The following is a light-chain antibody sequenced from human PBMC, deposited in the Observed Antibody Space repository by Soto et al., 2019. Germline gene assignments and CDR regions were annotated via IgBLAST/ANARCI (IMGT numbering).Light chain of an antibody. CDR1: SSDVGNYNL. CDR2: EGS. CDR3: CSYAGSSTLV. V-gene: IGLV2-23*01. J-gene: IGLJ3*02. Sequence: QSALTQPASVSGSPGQSITISCTGTSSDVGNYNLVSWYQQHPGKAPKLMIYEGSKRPSGVSNRFSGSESGNTASLTMSGLQAEDEADYYCCSYAGSSTLVFGGGTKRTVL.